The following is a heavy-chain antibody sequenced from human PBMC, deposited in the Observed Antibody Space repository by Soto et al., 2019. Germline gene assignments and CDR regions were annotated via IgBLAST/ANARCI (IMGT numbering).Heavy chain of an antibody. CDR1: GDSISSGRYY. Sequence: PSETLSLTCNVSGDSISSGRYYWSWIRQHPEKGLEWIGYTYYSGVTYYNPSLKSRATISVDTSKNQFSLNLSSVTAADTAMYYCARDLRGRRSGRFDSWGQGTLVTVSS. CDR3: ARDLRGRRSGRFDS. D-gene: IGHD3-10*01. V-gene: IGHV4-31*03. CDR2: TYYSGVT. J-gene: IGHJ5*01.